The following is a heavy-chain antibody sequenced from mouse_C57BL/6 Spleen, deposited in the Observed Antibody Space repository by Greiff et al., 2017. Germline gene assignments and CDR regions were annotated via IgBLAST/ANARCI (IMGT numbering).Heavy chain of an antibody. CDR2: IDPETGGT. CDR1: GYTFTDYE. J-gene: IGHJ2*01. CDR3: TRANSDC. V-gene: IGHV1-15*01. Sequence: QVQLKQSGAELVRPGASVTLSCKASGYTFTDYEMPWVKQTPVHGLEWIGAIDPETGGTAYNQKFKGKAILTADKSSSTAYMELRSLTSEDSAVYYCTRANSDCWGPGTTLTVSS.